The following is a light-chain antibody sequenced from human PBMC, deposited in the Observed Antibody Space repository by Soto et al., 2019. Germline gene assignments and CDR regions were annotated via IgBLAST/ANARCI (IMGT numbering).Light chain of an antibody. CDR1: SSNIGAGYD. J-gene: IGLJ1*01. V-gene: IGLV1-40*01. CDR2: GHT. Sequence: SVLTQPPSVSGAPGQRVTISCAGSSSNIGAGYDVHWYQQLPGTAPKLLIYGHTNRPSGVPDRFSGSKSGTSASLAITVLQAEDEADYYCQSHDSSLSTYVFGTGTKVTVL. CDR3: QSHDSSLSTYV.